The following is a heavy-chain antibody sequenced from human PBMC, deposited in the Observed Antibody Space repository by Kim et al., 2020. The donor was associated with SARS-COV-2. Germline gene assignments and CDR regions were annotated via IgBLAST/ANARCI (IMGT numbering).Heavy chain of an antibody. D-gene: IGHD3-22*01. CDR3: ARAGYYDSSGYYF. CDR1: GFYVTNNY. Sequence: SCAPSGFYVTNNYMSWVRQAPGKGLEWVSLIFSDGRTFYADAVKGRFTLSRDNSENTLSLQMDSLRPDDTAVYFCARAGYYDSSGYYF. J-gene: IGHJ2*01. CDR2: IFSDGRT. V-gene: IGHV3-66*01.